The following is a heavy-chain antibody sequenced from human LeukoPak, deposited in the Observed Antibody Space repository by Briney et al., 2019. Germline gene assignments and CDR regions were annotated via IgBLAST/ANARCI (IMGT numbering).Heavy chain of an antibody. J-gene: IGHJ3*02. D-gene: IGHD6-19*01. Sequence: KPGGSLRLSCAASGFTFSSYSMSWVRPAPGKGLEWVSSISSSSSYIYYPASVKGRFTISRDNAKNSLYLQMNSLRAEDTAVYYCARGRDYVSSGWSSYAFDIWGQGTMVTVSS. CDR1: GFTFSSYS. CDR2: ISSSSSYI. CDR3: ARGRDYVSSGWSSYAFDI. V-gene: IGHV3-21*01.